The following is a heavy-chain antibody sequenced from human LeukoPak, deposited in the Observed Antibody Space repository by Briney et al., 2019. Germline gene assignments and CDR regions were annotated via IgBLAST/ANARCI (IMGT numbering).Heavy chain of an antibody. CDR1: GYTFTTYA. Sequence: ASVKVSCKASGYTFTTYAMHWVRQAPGQRLEWMGWINAGNGNTKYSQKFQTRVTITRDTSASTAYMELSSLRSEDTAVYYCARDPIGSRWPYYFDYWGQGTLVTVSS. CDR3: ARDPIGSRWPYYFDY. V-gene: IGHV1-3*01. CDR2: INAGNGNT. J-gene: IGHJ4*02. D-gene: IGHD6-13*01.